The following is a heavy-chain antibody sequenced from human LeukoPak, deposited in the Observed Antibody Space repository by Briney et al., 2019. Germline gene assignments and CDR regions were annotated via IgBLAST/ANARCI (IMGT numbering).Heavy chain of an antibody. CDR1: GGSISRYY. CDR3: ARGYSSSWNYFDY. Sequence: PSETLSLTCTVSGGSISRYYWSWIRQPPGKGLEWIGYIYYSGSTNYNPSLKSRVTISVDTSKKQFSLKLSSVTAADTAVYYCARGYSSSWNYFDYWGQGTLVTVSS. D-gene: IGHD6-13*01. J-gene: IGHJ4*02. CDR2: IYYSGST. V-gene: IGHV4-59*01.